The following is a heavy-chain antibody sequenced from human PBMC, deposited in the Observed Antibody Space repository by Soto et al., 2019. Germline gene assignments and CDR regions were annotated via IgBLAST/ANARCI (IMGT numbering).Heavy chain of an antibody. V-gene: IGHV1-3*01. Sequence: ASVKVSCKASGYTFTSYGIHWVRQAPGQRLEWMGWTNAANGDTKYSPKFQGRVTITRDTSASTAYMELSSLRSEDTAVYYCVRRHVSATGIDWFDPWSQGTLVTVSS. CDR1: GYTFTSYG. J-gene: IGHJ5*02. CDR2: TNAANGDT. CDR3: VRRHVSATGIDWFDP. D-gene: IGHD6-13*01.